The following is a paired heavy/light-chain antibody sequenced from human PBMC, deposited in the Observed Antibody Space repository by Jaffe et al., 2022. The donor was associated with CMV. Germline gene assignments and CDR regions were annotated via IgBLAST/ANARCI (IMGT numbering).Heavy chain of an antibody. CDR1: GGSISSSTYF. CDR2: IYSSGSSY. D-gene: IGHD2-21*01. V-gene: IGHV4-39*01. Sequence: QLQLRESGPGLVKPSETLSLTCTVSGGSISSSTYFWGWIRQPPGKGLEWLGSIYSSGSSYYYTPSLKSRLTISVDSSKNQFSLKLNSVTAADTAVFYCARQSRILGYMDVWGNGTTVIVSS. CDR3: ARQSRILGYMDV. J-gene: IGHJ6*03.
Light chain of an antibody. Sequence: EIVMTQSPVSLSVSPGERATLSCRASHSVSSDLAWYQQKPGQAPRLLIYDASTRATGIPARFSGSGSETEFTLTISSLQSADFAVYYCQQYYNWPGAFGQGTKVEMK. CDR3: QQYYNWPGA. V-gene: IGKV3-15*01. CDR2: DAS. CDR1: HSVSSD. J-gene: IGKJ1*01.